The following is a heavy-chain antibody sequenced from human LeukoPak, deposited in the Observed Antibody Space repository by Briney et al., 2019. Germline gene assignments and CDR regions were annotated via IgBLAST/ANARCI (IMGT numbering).Heavy chain of an antibody. D-gene: IGHD1-26*01. CDR1: GFTFSNYA. Sequence: GGSLRLSCAASGFTFSNYAMSWVRQAPGKGMEWVSGISGSGGSTYYADSVKGRFTISRDTSKKTLYLQMNSLRAEDTAIYYCAKDLSSDYQILLSDYWGQGTLVTVSS. J-gene: IGHJ4*02. CDR2: ISGSGGST. CDR3: AKDLSSDYQILLSDY. V-gene: IGHV3-23*01.